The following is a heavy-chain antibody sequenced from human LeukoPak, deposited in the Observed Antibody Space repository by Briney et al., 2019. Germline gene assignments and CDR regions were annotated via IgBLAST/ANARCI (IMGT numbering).Heavy chain of an antibody. CDR1: GFTFSSYG. Sequence: PGGSLRLSCAASGFTFSSYGMHWVRQAPGKGLEWVAVISYDGSNKYYADSVKGRFTISRDNSKNTLYLQMNSLRAEDTAVYYCAKDLERHIVVVTASADDYWGQGTLVTVSS. CDR2: ISYDGSNK. CDR3: AKDLERHIVVVTASADDY. D-gene: IGHD2-21*02. V-gene: IGHV3-30*18. J-gene: IGHJ4*02.